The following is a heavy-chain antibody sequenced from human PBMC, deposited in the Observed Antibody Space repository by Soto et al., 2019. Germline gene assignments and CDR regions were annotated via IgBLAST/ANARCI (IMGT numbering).Heavy chain of an antibody. Sequence: GGSLRLSCAVSGFSFSDYEMNWVRQAPGKGLEWIAHISFSGSTIYYADSVKGRFSTSRDNSKNFLYLQMSGLRADDSAVYYCTRGAGFFYGVDVWGLGTTVTVSS. J-gene: IGHJ6*02. D-gene: IGHD3-10*01. CDR1: GFSFSDYE. CDR2: ISFSGSTI. CDR3: TRGAGFFYGVDV. V-gene: IGHV3-48*03.